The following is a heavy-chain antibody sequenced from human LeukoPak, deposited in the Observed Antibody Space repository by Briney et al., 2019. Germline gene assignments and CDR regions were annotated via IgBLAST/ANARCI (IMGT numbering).Heavy chain of an antibody. V-gene: IGHV1-24*01. CDR3: ATVRREGGYNPFDY. Sequence: GASVTVSCKVSGYTLTELSMHWVRQAPGKGHEWMGGFDPEDGETIYAQKFQGRVTMIVDTSTDTAYMELSSLRSEDTAVYYCATVRREGGYNPFDYWGQGTLVTVSS. J-gene: IGHJ4*02. D-gene: IGHD5-24*01. CDR1: GYTLTELS. CDR2: FDPEDGET.